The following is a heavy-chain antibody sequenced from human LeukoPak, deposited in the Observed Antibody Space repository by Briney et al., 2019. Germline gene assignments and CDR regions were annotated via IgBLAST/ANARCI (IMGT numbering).Heavy chain of an antibody. CDR2: IYYTGST. D-gene: IGHD3-10*01. CDR3: ARSQNYYGSGDY. V-gene: IGHV4-61*01. Sequence: SETLSLTCTVSGGSVSSDNYSWSWIRQPPGKGLEFFGHIYYTGSTNYNPSLKSRVTISVDTSKNQFSLKLRSVTAADTAVYYCARSQNYYGSGDYWSQGTLVTVSS. CDR1: GGSVSSDNYS. J-gene: IGHJ4*02.